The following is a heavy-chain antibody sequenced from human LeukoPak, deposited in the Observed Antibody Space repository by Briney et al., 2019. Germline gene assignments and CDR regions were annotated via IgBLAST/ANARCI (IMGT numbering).Heavy chain of an antibody. V-gene: IGHV4-39*07. D-gene: IGHD6-13*01. CDR2: IYYSGST. CDR1: GGSISSGGYY. Sequence: SETLSLTCTVSGGSISSGGYYWSWIRQPPGKGLEWIGSIYYSGSTYYNPSLKSRVTISVDTSKNQFSLKLSSVTAADTAVYYCAEGSSWRPFDYWGQGTLVTVSS. CDR3: AEGSSWRPFDY. J-gene: IGHJ4*02.